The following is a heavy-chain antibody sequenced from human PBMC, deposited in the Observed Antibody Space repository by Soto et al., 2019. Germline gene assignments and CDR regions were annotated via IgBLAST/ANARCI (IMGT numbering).Heavy chain of an antibody. CDR2: IYYSGST. Sequence: QVQLQESGPGLVKPSETLSLTCTVSGGSISSYYWSWIRQPPGKGLEWIGYIYYSGSTNYNPSLKSRVTISVDTSKNQFSLKLSSVTAADTAVYYCARGGSGLFDYWGQGTLVTVSS. CDR3: ARGGSGLFDY. V-gene: IGHV4-59*01. CDR1: GGSISSYY. J-gene: IGHJ4*02. D-gene: IGHD3-3*01.